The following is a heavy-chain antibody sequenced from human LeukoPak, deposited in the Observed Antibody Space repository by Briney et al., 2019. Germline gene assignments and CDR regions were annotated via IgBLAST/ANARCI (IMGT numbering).Heavy chain of an antibody. V-gene: IGHV3-11*01. D-gene: IGHD1-1*01. CDR2: ISSSGKTI. CDR3: ARNHPSRNDGWPLFDS. Sequence: GGSLRLSCAVSGFTFSDYYMSWNRQAPGKGPEWLSYISSSGKTIYYADSVKGRFTISRDNAKNSLYLQINSLRAEDTAVYFCARNHPSRNDGWPLFDSWGRGTLVTISS. CDR1: GFTFSDYY. J-gene: IGHJ4*02.